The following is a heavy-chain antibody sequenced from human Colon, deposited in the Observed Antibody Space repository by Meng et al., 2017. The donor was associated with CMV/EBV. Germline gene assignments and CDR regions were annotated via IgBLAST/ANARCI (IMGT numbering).Heavy chain of an antibody. D-gene: IGHD5-18*01. Sequence: GESLKISCGASGFTFSSYAMSWVRQAPGKGLEWVATVSDIGGDAAGSNYYADSIKGRFTISRDNSKNTLYLQMHSLRAEDTAIYYCARNNDGYSYGRDYFEYWGQGTLVTVSS. CDR3: ARNNDGYSYGRDYFEY. J-gene: IGHJ4*02. CDR1: GFTFSSYA. CDR2: VSDIGGDAAGSN. V-gene: IGHV3-23*01.